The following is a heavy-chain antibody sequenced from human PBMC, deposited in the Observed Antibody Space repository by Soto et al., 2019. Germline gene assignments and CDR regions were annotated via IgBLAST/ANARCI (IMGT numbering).Heavy chain of an antibody. V-gene: IGHV1-69*01. CDR2: IIPIFGTA. CDR1: GGTFSSYA. CDR3: ASDLGSSAYYDYYYGMDV. D-gene: IGHD6-6*01. J-gene: IGHJ6*04. Sequence: QVPLVQSGAEVKKPGSSVKVSCKASGGTFSSYAISWVRQAPGQGLEWMGGIIPIFGTANYAQKFQVRVTITADESTSTAYMELSSPRSEDTAVYYCASDLGSSAYYDYYYGMDVWGIGTTVTVSS.